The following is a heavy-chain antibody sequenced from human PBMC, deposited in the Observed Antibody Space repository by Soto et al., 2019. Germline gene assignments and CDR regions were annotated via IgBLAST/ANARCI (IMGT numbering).Heavy chain of an antibody. CDR2: IYYSGST. D-gene: IGHD3-22*01. Sequence: PSETLSLTCTVSCGSISSGGYYWSWIRQHPGKGLEWIGYIYYSGSTYYNPSLKSRVTTSVDTSKNQFSLKLSSVTAADTAVYYCARDQLDYYDSSGYPDAFDIWGQGTMVTVSS. CDR3: ARDQLDYYDSSGYPDAFDI. CDR1: CGSISSGGYY. J-gene: IGHJ3*02. V-gene: IGHV4-31*03.